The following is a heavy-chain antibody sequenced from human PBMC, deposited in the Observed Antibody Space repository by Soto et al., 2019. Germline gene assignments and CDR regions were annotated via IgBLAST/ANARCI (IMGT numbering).Heavy chain of an antibody. CDR2: INPHGGST. CDR3: ARSSGGNFGIIIEGSNWFDP. J-gene: IGHJ5*02. Sequence: ASVNVSCKAPGDTFTSYYLNWVRQAPGQGLEWMGVINPHGGSTKYAQKFQGRITMTRDTSRSTVYMELSSLRSDDTAIYYCARSSGGNFGIIIEGSNWFDPWGQGTLVTVSS. D-gene: IGHD3-3*01. CDR1: GDTFTSYY. V-gene: IGHV1-46*01.